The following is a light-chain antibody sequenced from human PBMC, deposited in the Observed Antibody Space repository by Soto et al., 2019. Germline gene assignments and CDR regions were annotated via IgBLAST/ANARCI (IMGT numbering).Light chain of an antibody. CDR1: SSDVGSYAY. V-gene: IGLV2-8*01. Sequence: QSALTQPPSASGSPGQSVTISCTGTSSDVGSYAYVSWYQQHPGKAPKVMIYEVSERPSGVPDRFSGSKSGNTASLTVSGLQAEDEADYYCSSYAGSNNFVFGTGTKVTVL. J-gene: IGLJ1*01. CDR3: SSYAGSNNFV. CDR2: EVS.